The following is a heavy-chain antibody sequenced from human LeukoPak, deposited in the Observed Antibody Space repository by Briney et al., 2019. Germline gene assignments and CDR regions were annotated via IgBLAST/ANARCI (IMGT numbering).Heavy chain of an antibody. V-gene: IGHV3-21*01. Sequence: PGGSLRLSCAASGLTFSSYSMNWVRQAPGKGLEWVSSISSSSSYIYYADSVKGRFTISRDNAKNSLYLQMNSLRAEDTAVYYCARERGYSYGLSYYYYGMDVWGQGTTVTVSS. CDR3: ARERGYSYGLSYYYYGMDV. CDR2: ISSSSSYI. D-gene: IGHD5-18*01. J-gene: IGHJ6*02. CDR1: GLTFSSYS.